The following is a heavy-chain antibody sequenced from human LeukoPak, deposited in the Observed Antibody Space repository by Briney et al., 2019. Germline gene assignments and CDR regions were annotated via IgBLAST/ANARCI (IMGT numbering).Heavy chain of an antibody. D-gene: IGHD2-15*01. J-gene: IGHJ4*02. Sequence: PSETLSLTCAVYGGSFSGYYWSWIRQPPGKGLEWIGEINHSGSTNYNPSLKSRVTISVDTSKNQFSLKLSSVTAADTAVYYCACTSDGSWRLGYWGQGTLVTVSS. CDR1: GGSFSGYY. V-gene: IGHV4-34*01. CDR3: ACTSDGSWRLGY. CDR2: INHSGST.